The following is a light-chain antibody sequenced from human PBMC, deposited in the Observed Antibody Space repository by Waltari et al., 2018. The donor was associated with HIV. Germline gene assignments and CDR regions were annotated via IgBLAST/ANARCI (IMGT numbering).Light chain of an antibody. CDR3: SSYTSSSTLVV. Sequence: QSALTQPASVSGSPGQSITIPSPGTSSDVGGYNYVSRYQQPPGKAPKLMTYAVSNRPSGVSNRFSGSKSGNTASLTISGLQAEDEADYYCSSYTSSSTLVVFGTGTKVTVL. CDR2: AVS. J-gene: IGLJ1*01. CDR1: SSDVGGYNY. V-gene: IGLV2-14*01.